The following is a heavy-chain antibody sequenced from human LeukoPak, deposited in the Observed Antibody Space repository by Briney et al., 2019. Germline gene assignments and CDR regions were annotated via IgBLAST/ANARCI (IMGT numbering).Heavy chain of an antibody. CDR3: AIPYDSSGYYYALDY. D-gene: IGHD3-22*01. Sequence: ASVKVSCKASGYTFTGYYMHWVRQAPGQGLEWMGWINPNSGGTNYAQKFQGRVTMTRGTSISTAYMELSRLRSDDTAVYYCAIPYDSSGYYYALDYWGQGTLVTVSS. CDR2: INPNSGGT. J-gene: IGHJ4*02. V-gene: IGHV1-2*02. CDR1: GYTFTGYY.